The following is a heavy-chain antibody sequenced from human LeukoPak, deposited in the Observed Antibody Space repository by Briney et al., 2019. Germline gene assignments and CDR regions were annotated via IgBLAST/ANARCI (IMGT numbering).Heavy chain of an antibody. CDR2: ISGSGGST. J-gene: IGHJ4*02. CDR3: AKALGGSGSNFDY. V-gene: IGHV3-23*01. CDR1: GFTFSSYA. D-gene: IGHD3-10*01. Sequence: PGGSLRLSCAASGFTFSSYAMNWVRQAPGKGLEWVSTISGSGGSTYYADSVEGRFTISRDNSKNTLYLQMNSLRAEDTAVYYCAKALGGSGSNFDYWGQGTLVTASS.